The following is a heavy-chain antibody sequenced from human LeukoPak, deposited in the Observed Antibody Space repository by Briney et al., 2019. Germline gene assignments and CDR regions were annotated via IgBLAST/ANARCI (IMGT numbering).Heavy chain of an antibody. CDR2: INPSGGSP. CDR1: GSTFTSYY. CDR3: ARDREGRDYFDY. D-gene: IGHD1-26*01. V-gene: IGHV1-46*01. Sequence: GASVKVSCNASGSTFTSYYMQWVRQAPGQGLEWMGIINPSGGSPIYAQKFQGRVTMTRDTSTSTVYMELSSLRSEDTAVYYCARDREGRDYFDYWGQGTLVTVSS. J-gene: IGHJ4*02.